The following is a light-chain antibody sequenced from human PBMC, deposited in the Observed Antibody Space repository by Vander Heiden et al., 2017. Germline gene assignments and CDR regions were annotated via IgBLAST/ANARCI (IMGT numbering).Light chain of an antibody. CDR2: DSS. Sequence: ELVLPHSPATLSLSLGERASLSCRASQSVSSHLAWYHQNPGQTSRPRIYDSSTCATGIPARFSGSGSGTDFTLTISSLEPEDFAVYYCQQRNNWTPPLTFGGGTKVEIK. J-gene: IGKJ4*01. V-gene: IGKV3-11*01. CDR3: QQRNNWTPPLT. CDR1: QSVSSH.